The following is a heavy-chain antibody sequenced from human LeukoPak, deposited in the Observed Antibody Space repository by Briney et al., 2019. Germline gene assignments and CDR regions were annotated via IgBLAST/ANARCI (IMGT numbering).Heavy chain of an antibody. J-gene: IGHJ4*02. CDR3: ASESGTTNGGLDY. D-gene: IGHD1-7*01. Sequence: GGSLRLSCAASGFTVSGTYMSWVRQTPGKGLEWVSYIYPGGSPYYADSMKGRFTLSSDNSKNTVSLQMHSLRAEDTAVYYCASESGTTNGGLDYWGQGTLVTVSS. CDR1: GFTVSGTY. CDR2: IYPGGSP. V-gene: IGHV3-53*01.